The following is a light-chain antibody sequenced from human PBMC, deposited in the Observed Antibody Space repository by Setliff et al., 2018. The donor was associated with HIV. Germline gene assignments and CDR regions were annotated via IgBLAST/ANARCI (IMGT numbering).Light chain of an antibody. J-gene: IGLJ1*01. CDR2: EVN. CDR3: SSYTSSSTRV. CDR1: SSDVGSYNL. V-gene: IGLV2-14*02. Sequence: QSVLTQPASVSGSPGQSITISCTGTSSDVGSYNLVSWYQQHPGKAPKLMIYEVNKRPSGVSNRFSGSKSGNTASLTISGLQAEDEADYYCSSYTSSSTRVFGTGTRSPS.